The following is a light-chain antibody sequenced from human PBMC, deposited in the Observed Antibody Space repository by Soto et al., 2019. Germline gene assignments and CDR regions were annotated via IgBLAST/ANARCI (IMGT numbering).Light chain of an antibody. CDR1: QSISSNY. CDR3: QQYGSSPLYS. CDR2: GAS. Sequence: EIVLTQSPGTLSLSPGERATLSCRASQSISSNYFAWYQQKPGQAPRLLIFGASTRATGIPDRFSGSGSGTDFTLTISRLEPEDFAVYYCQQYGSSPLYSFGQGTKVEIK. V-gene: IGKV3-20*01. J-gene: IGKJ2*03.